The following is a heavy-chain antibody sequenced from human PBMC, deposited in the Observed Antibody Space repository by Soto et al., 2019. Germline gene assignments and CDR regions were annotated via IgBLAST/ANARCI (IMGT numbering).Heavy chain of an antibody. D-gene: IGHD6-13*01. CDR3: AKALSGGIAAAGTFDY. CDR2: ISWNSGSI. J-gene: IGHJ4*02. V-gene: IGHV3-9*01. Sequence: PGGSLGLSCAASGFTFDDNAMHWVRQAPGKGLEWVSGISWNSGSIGYADSVKGRFTISRDNAKNSLYLQMNSLRAEDTALYYCAKALSGGIAAAGTFDYWGQGT. CDR1: GFTFDDNA.